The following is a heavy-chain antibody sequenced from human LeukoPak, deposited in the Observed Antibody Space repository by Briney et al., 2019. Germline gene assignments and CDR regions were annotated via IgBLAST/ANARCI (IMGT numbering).Heavy chain of an antibody. D-gene: IGHD3-10*01. CDR2: ISAYNGNT. CDR3: AREPDYYGSGSYYKDAFDI. J-gene: IGHJ3*02. V-gene: IGHV1-18*01. Sequence: ASVKVSCKASGYTFTSYGISWVRQAPGQGPEWMGWISAYNGNTNYAQKLQGRVTMTTDTSTSTAYMELRSLRSDDTAVYYCAREPDYYGSGSYYKDAFDIWGQGTMVTVSS. CDR1: GYTFTSYG.